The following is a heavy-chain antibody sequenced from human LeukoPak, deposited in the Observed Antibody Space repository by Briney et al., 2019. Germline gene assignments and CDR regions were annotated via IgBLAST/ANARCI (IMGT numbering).Heavy chain of an antibody. CDR2: AWYDGINK. D-gene: IGHD2-8*01. V-gene: IGHV3-33*01. J-gene: IGHJ4*02. Sequence: GRSRRPARALPRFPSAIYAIDCDSPADSDVRGWVAAAWYDGINKYYVDSVKGRFTISRDNSKNTLYLEMNSLRAEDTALYYCARDILIRGGGGYYFDHWGQGILVTVSS. CDR3: ARDILIRGGGGYYFDH. CDR1: RFPSAIYA.